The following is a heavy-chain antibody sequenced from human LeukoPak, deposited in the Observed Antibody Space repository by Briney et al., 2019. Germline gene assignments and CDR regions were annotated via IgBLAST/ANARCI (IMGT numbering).Heavy chain of an antibody. J-gene: IGHJ4*02. CDR1: GYTFTGYY. CDR2: INPNSGGT. D-gene: IGHD3-9*01. CDR3: ARDSKTELRYFDWLLLDY. V-gene: IGHV1-2*02. Sequence: ASVKVSCKASGYTFTGYYMHWVRQAPGQGLEWMGWINPNSGGTNYAQKLQGRVTMTTDTSTSTAYMELRSLRSDDTAVYYCARDSKTELRYFDWLLLDYWGQGTLVTVSS.